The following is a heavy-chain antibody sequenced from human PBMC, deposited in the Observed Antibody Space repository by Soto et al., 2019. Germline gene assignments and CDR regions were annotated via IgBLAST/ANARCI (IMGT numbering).Heavy chain of an antibody. Sequence: QVQLQVSGPGLVKPSETLSLTCTVSGDSISAYSWSWVRQPPGKGLEWIGNIHYNGNTKYNPSLKSRVTXSXAXSXXQFSLRLISVTAADTAIYFCAREGNLGRWLQPLDFWGQGTLVTVSS. V-gene: IGHV4-59*01. CDR2: IHYNGNT. CDR1: GDSISAYS. D-gene: IGHD5-12*01. J-gene: IGHJ4*02. CDR3: AREGNLGRWLQPLDF.